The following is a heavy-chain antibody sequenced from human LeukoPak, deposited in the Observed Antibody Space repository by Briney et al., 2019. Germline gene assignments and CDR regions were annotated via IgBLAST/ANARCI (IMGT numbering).Heavy chain of an antibody. V-gene: IGHV3-11*01. Sequence: GGSLRLSCAASGFTFSDYYMSWIRQAPGKGLEWVSYISSSGSTIYYADSVKGRFTISRDNAKNSLYLQMNSLRAEDTAVYYCAKPEMATTRYAFDIWGQGTMVTVSS. CDR2: ISSSGSTI. CDR1: GFTFSDYY. J-gene: IGHJ3*02. CDR3: AKPEMATTRYAFDI. D-gene: IGHD5-24*01.